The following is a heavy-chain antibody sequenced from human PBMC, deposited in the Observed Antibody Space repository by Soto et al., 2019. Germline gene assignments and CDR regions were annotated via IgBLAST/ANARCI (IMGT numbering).Heavy chain of an antibody. J-gene: IGHJ4*02. D-gene: IGHD3-22*01. CDR2: ISGSGGST. V-gene: IGHV3-23*01. Sequence: GESLRLSCAASGFTFSSYAMSWVRQAPGKGLEWVSAISGSGGSTYYADSVKGRFTISRDNSKNTLYLQMNSLRAEDTAVYYCAKALIVVVIVPFDYWGQGTLVTVSS. CDR1: GFTFSSYA. CDR3: AKALIVVVIVPFDY.